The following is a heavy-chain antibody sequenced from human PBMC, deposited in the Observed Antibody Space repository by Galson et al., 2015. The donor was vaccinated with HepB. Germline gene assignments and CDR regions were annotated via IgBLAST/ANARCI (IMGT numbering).Heavy chain of an antibody. Sequence: SVKVSCKASGYTFTSYAMHWVRQAPGQRLEWMGWINAGNGNTKYSQKFQGRVTITRDTSASTAYMELSSLRSEDTAVYYCARGGRFGELLIGYWGQGTLVTVSS. D-gene: IGHD3-10*01. J-gene: IGHJ4*02. V-gene: IGHV1-3*01. CDR1: GYTFTSYA. CDR2: INAGNGNT. CDR3: ARGGRFGELLIGY.